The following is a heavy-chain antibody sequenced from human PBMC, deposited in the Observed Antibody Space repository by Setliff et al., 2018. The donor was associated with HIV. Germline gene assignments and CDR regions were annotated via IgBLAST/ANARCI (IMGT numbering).Heavy chain of an antibody. Sequence: ASVKVSFKASGYTFTTYSIHWVRQAPGQSLEWMGWINVGKGDTKYSQELQGRITITTDTSANTAYMELSSLRSDDTAVYFCARGALLAVFDFDHWGHGTLVTVSS. CDR3: ARGALLAVFDFDH. V-gene: IGHV1-3*01. J-gene: IGHJ4*01. CDR2: INVGKGDT. D-gene: IGHD3-10*01. CDR1: GYTFTTYS.